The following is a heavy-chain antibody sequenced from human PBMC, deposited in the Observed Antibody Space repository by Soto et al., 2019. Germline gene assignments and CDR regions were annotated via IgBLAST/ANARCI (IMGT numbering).Heavy chain of an antibody. V-gene: IGHV4-61*03. CDR2: INYRGST. D-gene: IGHD6-13*01. J-gene: IGHJ4*02. CDR1: GASVRSGSDY. CDR3: ARLAAAAALYFAL. Sequence: SETLSLTCSVSGASVRSGSDYWSWIRQPPGEGLEWIGYINYRGSTNYNPSLESRVAFSIDTSKDHLSLKLSSVTAADTAALYCARLAAAAALYFALWGQGTLVTVSS.